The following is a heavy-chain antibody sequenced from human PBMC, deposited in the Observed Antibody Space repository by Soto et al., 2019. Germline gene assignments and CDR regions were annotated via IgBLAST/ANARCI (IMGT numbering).Heavy chain of an antibody. CDR1: GDTFNSYA. J-gene: IGHJ6*02. Sequence: SVKVSCKASGDTFNSYAISWVRRAPGQGLEWMGGIIPIFHTANYAQKFQARVTMTADESARTAYMELSGLRSEDTAVYYCARVGYCNTTSCLFYYYYGMDVWGQGTTVTVSS. CDR2: IIPIFHTA. V-gene: IGHV1-69*13. D-gene: IGHD2-2*01. CDR3: ARVGYCNTTSCLFYYYYGMDV.